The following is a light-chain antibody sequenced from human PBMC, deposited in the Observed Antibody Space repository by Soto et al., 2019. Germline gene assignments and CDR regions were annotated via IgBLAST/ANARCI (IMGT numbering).Light chain of an antibody. Sequence: EILLTQSPGTLSLSPGERATLSCRASQSVSSSYLAWYQQKPGQAHRLLIYGAYSRATGIQDRFSGSGSGTDFTLTIRRLEPEDFAVYYCQQYGSSPWTFGQGTKVDIK. CDR3: QQYGSSPWT. CDR2: GAY. V-gene: IGKV3-20*01. CDR1: QSVSSSY. J-gene: IGKJ1*01.